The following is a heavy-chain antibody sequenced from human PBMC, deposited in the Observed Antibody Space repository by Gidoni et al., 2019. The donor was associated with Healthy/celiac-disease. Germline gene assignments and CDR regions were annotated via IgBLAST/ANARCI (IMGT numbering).Heavy chain of an antibody. V-gene: IGHV3-74*01. CDR3: ARERKSYYYYGMDV. CDR2: INSDVSST. CDR1: GVTFSSYW. Sequence: EVQLVESGGGVVQPGGSLRLSCAAAGVTFSSYWMHWVRQAPGKGLVWVSRINSDVSSTSYADSVKGRFTISRDNAKNTLYLQMNSLRAEDTAVYYCARERKSYYYYGMDVWGQGTTVTVSS. J-gene: IGHJ6*02.